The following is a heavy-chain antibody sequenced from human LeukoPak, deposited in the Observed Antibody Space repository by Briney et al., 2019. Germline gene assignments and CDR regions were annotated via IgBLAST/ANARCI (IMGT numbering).Heavy chain of an antibody. CDR3: ARAQPNSRRLFDI. J-gene: IGHJ3*02. CDR1: GGSISSSSYY. V-gene: IGHV4-39*07. CDR2: IYYSGST. Sequence: PSETLSLTCTVSGGSISSSSYYWGWIRQPPGKGLEWIGSIYYSGSTYYNPSLKSRVTISVDTSKNQFSLKLSSVTAADTAVYYCARAQPNSRRLFDIWGQGTMVTVSS. D-gene: IGHD6-13*01.